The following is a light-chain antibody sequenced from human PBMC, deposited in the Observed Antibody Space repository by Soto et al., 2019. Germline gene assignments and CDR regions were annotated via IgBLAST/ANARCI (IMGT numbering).Light chain of an antibody. Sequence: QSVLTQPASVSGSPGQSITISCTGTSSDIGVYNHVSWYQQHPGKVPKLTIFEVSNRPSGVSTRFSASKSGNTASLTISGLQAEDEANYYCTSFTSRSTLVFGTGTKATVL. CDR1: SSDIGVYNH. CDR2: EVS. CDR3: TSFTSRSTLV. V-gene: IGLV2-14*01. J-gene: IGLJ1*01.